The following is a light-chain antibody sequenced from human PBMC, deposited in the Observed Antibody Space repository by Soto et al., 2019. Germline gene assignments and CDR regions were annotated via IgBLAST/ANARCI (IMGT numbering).Light chain of an antibody. CDR1: QSVLYSSDNKNY. J-gene: IGKJ4*01. CDR3: QQYSSTPLS. V-gene: IGKV4-1*01. CDR2: WAS. Sequence: DIVMTQSPDSLAVSLGERATINCKSSQSVLYSSDNKNYLAWYQQKPGQPPKLLIYWASTRESGVPDRLSGSGSGTDFTLHISSLQAEDVAVYYCQQYSSTPLSFGGGTKVEIK.